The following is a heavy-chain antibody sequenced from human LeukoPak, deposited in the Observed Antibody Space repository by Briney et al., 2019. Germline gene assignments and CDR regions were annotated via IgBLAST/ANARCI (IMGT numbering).Heavy chain of an antibody. V-gene: IGHV4-39*07. CDR3: ARGVSRRGSTSLYYFDY. CDR1: GGSISSSDYF. D-gene: IGHD2-2*01. Sequence: SETLSLTCSVSGGSISSSDYFWGWIRQPPEKGLEWIGNIDYRGTTHYSPSLKSRVTISVDTSKNQFSLKLNSVTAADTALYYCARGVSRRGSTSLYYFDYWGQETLVTVSS. J-gene: IGHJ4*02. CDR2: IDYRGTT.